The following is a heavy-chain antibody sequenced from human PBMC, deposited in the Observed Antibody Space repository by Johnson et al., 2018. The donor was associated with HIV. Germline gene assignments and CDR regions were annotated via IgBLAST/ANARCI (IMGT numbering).Heavy chain of an antibody. CDR3: ASEIYRPRPSSSWYVGAFDI. D-gene: IGHD6-13*01. J-gene: IGHJ3*02. V-gene: IGHV3-49*04. CDR2: IRSKAYGGTT. Sequence: VQLVESGGGLVQPGRSLRLSCSTSGFTFGDSAMSWVRQAPGKGLEWVAFIRSKAYGGTTEYAASVKGRFTVSRDDSKGIAYLQMNSLRAEDTAVYYCASEIYRPRPSSSWYVGAFDIWGQGTMVTASS. CDR1: GFTFGDSA.